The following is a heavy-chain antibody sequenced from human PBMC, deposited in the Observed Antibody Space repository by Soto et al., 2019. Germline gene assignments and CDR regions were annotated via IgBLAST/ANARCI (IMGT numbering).Heavy chain of an antibody. D-gene: IGHD2-15*01. J-gene: IGHJ4*02. Sequence: QVQLAQSGAEVRKPGSSVKVSCGASGDSFSDFDFSWVRQAPGQGLGWMRGIIPMFAASKYAQRFQDRVTITADESTNTVYLALSSLTSDDTATYYCARGGIVAVPAALSSYHDYTNYRFDSWGQGTLVTVSS. CDR3: ARGGIVAVPAALSSYHDYTNYRFDS. CDR1: GDSFSDFD. V-gene: IGHV1-69*01. CDR2: IIPMFAAS.